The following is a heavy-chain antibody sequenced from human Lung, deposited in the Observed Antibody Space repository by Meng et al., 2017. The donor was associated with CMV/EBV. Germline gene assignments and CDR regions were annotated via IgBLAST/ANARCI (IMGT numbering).Heavy chain of an antibody. CDR3: AKTVVVPAAPYYFDY. CDR1: GFTFSSYA. CDR2: ISGSGGST. D-gene: IGHD2-2*01. V-gene: IGHV3-23*01. J-gene: IGHJ4*02. Sequence: GGSXRLXXAVSGFTFSSYAMSWVRQAPGKGLEWVSAISGSGGSTYYADSVKGRFTISRDNSKNTLYLQMNSLRAEDTAVYYCAKTVVVPAAPYYFDYWGQGXLVTVSS.